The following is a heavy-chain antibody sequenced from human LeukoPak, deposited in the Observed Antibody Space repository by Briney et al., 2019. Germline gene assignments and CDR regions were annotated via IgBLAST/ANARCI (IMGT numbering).Heavy chain of an antibody. CDR2: IKSKTDGGTT. Sequence: PGGSLRLSCAASGFTFSNAWMSWVRQAPGKGLEWVGRIKSKTDGGTTDYAAPVKGRFTTSRDDSKNTLYLQMNSLKAEDTAVYYCTTDRAGDAFDIWGQGTMVTVSS. J-gene: IGHJ3*02. V-gene: IGHV3-15*01. CDR3: TTDRAGDAFDI. CDR1: GFTFSNAW.